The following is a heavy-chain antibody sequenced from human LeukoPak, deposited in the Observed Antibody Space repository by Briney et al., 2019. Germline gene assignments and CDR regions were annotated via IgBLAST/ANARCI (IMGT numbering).Heavy chain of an antibody. J-gene: IGHJ4*02. CDR3: ARYFGRWDFDY. CDR1: GGSISSGSYY. CDR2: IYTSGST. V-gene: IGHV4-61*02. Sequence: TLSLTCTVSGGSISSGSYYWSWIRQPAGKGLEWIGRIYTSGSTNYNPSLKSRVTISVDTSKNQFSLKLSSVTAADTAVYYCARYFGRWDFDYWGQGTLVTVSS. D-gene: IGHD3-9*01.